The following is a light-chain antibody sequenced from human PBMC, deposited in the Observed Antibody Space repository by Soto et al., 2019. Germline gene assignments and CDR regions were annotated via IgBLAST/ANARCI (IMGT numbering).Light chain of an antibody. CDR2: DAS. Sequence: DITLTQSPATLSLSPGERATLSCRASQSINNYLAWYQHRPGQAPRLLIDDASNRATGIPARFSGSGSGTDFTLTSSSLEPEDFAVYYGQHLRSFGQGTRLEIK. V-gene: IGKV3-11*01. CDR1: QSINNY. J-gene: IGKJ5*01. CDR3: QHLRS.